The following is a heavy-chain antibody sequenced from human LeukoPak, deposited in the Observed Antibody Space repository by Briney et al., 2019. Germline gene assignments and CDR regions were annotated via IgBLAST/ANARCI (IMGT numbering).Heavy chain of an antibody. CDR2: IIPILGIA. CDR1: GGTFSIYT. Sequence: ASVNVSCKASGGTFSIYTISWVRQAPGQGLEWMGRIIPILGIANYAQKFQGRVTITADKSTSTAYMELSSLRSEDTAVYYCARDGEYCSGGSCREYFQHWGQGNLVTVSS. CDR3: ARDGEYCSGGSCREYFQH. J-gene: IGHJ1*01. V-gene: IGHV1-69*04. D-gene: IGHD2-15*01.